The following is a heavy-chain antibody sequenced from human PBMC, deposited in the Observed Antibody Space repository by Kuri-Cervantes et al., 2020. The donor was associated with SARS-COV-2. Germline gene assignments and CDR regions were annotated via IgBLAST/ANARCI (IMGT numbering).Heavy chain of an antibody. CDR2: ISYDGSNK. Sequence: GESLKISCAASGFTFSSYAMHWVRQAPGKGLEWVAVISYDGSNKYYADSVKGRFTISRDNSKNTLYLQMNSLRAEDTAVYYCAKATVVTPWYFGYWGQGTLVTVSS. CDR1: GFTFSSYA. CDR3: AKATVVTPWYFGY. V-gene: IGHV3-30*01. D-gene: IGHD4-23*01. J-gene: IGHJ4*02.